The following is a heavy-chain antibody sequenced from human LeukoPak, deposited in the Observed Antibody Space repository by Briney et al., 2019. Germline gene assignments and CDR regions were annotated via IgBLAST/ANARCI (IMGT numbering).Heavy chain of an antibody. J-gene: IGHJ4*02. CDR3: ARATTVTAYYFGQ. CDR1: GGSFSGYY. Sequence: SETLSLTCAVYGGSFSGYYWSWIRQPPGKGPEWIGYINYSGSTNYNPSLKSRVTISVDTSKNQFSLKLTSVTAADTAVYYCARATTVTAYYFGQWGQGTLVTVSS. CDR2: INYSGST. D-gene: IGHD4-17*01. V-gene: IGHV4-59*08.